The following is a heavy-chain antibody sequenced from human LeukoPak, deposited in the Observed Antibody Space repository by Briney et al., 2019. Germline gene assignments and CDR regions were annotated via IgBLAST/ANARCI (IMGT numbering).Heavy chain of an antibody. J-gene: IGHJ6*03. Sequence: SVKVSCKTFGGSFSSYAISWVRQAPGQGLEWVGGIMPFFGTPNYAQKFQGRVSITADKSTRTAYMDLSSLRSEDTALYYCARNVYSPTNYGSGNYSAYYYMDVWGTGTTVTVSS. CDR2: IMPFFGTP. CDR1: GGSFSSYA. D-gene: IGHD3-10*01. V-gene: IGHV1-69*06. CDR3: ARNVYSPTNYGSGNYSAYYYMDV.